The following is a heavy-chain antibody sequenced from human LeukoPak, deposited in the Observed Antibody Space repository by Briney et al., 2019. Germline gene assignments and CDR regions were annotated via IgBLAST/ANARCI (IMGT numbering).Heavy chain of an antibody. CDR2: TYYRSQWYY. D-gene: IGHD5-24*01. J-gene: IGHJ4*02. CDR3: VRGNYNFDY. V-gene: IGHV6-1*01. Sequence: LSQTLSLTCAISGESVSSTGASWNWIRQSPSRGLEWLGRTYYRSQWYYEYALSVKSRIIVAPDTSKNQFSLQLNSATPEDTAVYYCVRGNYNFDYWGQGSLVTVSS. CDR1: GESVSSTGAS.